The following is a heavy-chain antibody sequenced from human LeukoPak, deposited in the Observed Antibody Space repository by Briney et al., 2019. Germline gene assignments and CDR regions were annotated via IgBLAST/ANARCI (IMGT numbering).Heavy chain of an antibody. V-gene: IGHV4-38-2*02. Sequence: SETMSLTCTVSGYSISSGYYWGWIRQPPGKGLEWIGNIYHSGSTYNNPSLTSRVTISVDTSKNQFSLKLTSVTAADTAVYYCAGDSRFDQWNWFDPWGQGTLVTVSS. CDR2: IYHSGST. J-gene: IGHJ5*02. CDR1: GYSISSGYY. CDR3: AGDSRFDQWNWFDP. D-gene: IGHD3-10*01.